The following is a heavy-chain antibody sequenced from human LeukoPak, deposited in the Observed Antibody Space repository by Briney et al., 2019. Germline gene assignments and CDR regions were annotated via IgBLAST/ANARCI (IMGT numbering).Heavy chain of an antibody. J-gene: IGHJ2*01. Sequence: ASVKVSCKASGYTFTSYYMHWVRQAPGQGLEWMGIINPSGGSTSYAQKFQGRVTMTKDMSTSTVYMELSGLRSEDTAVYYCARMRSDQLLSLDYFDLWGRGTLVTVSS. D-gene: IGHD2-2*01. CDR1: GYTFTSYY. CDR3: ARMRSDQLLSLDYFDL. CDR2: INPSGGST. V-gene: IGHV1-46*01.